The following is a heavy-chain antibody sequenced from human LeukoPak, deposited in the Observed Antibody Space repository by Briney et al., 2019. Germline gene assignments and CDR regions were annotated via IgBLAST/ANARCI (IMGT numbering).Heavy chain of an antibody. V-gene: IGHV3-21*06. CDR3: ARWYSSGWYSDY. D-gene: IGHD6-19*01. CDR1: GFTFSTYS. J-gene: IGHJ4*02. Sequence: PGGSLRLSCAASGFTFSTYSMIWVRQALGKGLGWVSSVSGTSEYIYYADSVRGRFTISRDNAKNTVYLQMNSLRAEDTAVYYCARWYSSGWYSDYWGQGTLVTVSS. CDR2: VSGTSEYI.